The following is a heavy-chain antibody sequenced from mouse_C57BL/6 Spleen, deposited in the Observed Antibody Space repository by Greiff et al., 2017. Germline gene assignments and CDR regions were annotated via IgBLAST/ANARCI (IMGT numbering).Heavy chain of an antibody. J-gene: IGHJ2*01. CDR1: GYAFSSSW. Sequence: VQLQQSGPELVKPGASVKISCKASGYAFSSSWMNWVKQRPGKGLEWIGRIYPGDGDTNYNGKFKGKATLTADKSSSTAYMQLSSLTSEDSAVYFCARSGYYGSSFHFDYWGQGTTLTVSS. D-gene: IGHD1-1*01. CDR2: IYPGDGDT. V-gene: IGHV1-82*01. CDR3: ARSGYYGSSFHFDY.